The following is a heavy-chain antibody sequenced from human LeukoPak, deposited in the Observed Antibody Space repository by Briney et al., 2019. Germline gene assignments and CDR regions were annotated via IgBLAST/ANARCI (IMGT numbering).Heavy chain of an antibody. V-gene: IGHV4-39*01. Sequence: SETLSLTCTVSGGSLSSSSYYWGWIRQPPGKGLEWIGSIYYSGSTYYNPSLKSRVTISVDTSKNQFSLKLSSVTAADTAVYYCASLVGDIVATISDDAFDIWGQGTMVTVSS. CDR1: GGSLSSSSYY. CDR2: IYYSGST. D-gene: IGHD5-12*01. CDR3: ASLVGDIVATISDDAFDI. J-gene: IGHJ3*02.